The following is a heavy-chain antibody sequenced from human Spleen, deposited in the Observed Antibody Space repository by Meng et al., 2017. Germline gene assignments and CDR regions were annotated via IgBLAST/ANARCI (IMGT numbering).Heavy chain of an antibody. CDR3: ARDYGDHWSTLDY. CDR2: IHFSGST. Sequence: QVQLHESGPGLGKPSQTLCLTCPVFGGCISGGDYVWSWIRQPPGKGLGWSGDIHFSGSTYYNPSVKSRVTISVDTSKNQVSLKLSSVTAADTAVYYCARDYGDHWSTLDYWGQGTLVTVSS. CDR1: GGCISGGDYV. J-gene: IGHJ4*02. V-gene: IGHV4-30-4*01. D-gene: IGHD4-17*01.